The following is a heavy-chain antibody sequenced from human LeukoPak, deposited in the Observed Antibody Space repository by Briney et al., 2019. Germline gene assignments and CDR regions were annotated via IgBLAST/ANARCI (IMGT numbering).Heavy chain of an antibody. J-gene: IGHJ5*02. CDR1: GGSISSYY. CDR2: IYYSGST. D-gene: IGHD1-26*01. Sequence: PSETLSLTCTVSGGSISSYYWSWIRQPPGKGLEWIGYIYYSGSTNYNPSLKSRVTISVDTSKNQFSLKLSSVTAADTAVYYCARAVRVGASNWFDPWGQGTLVTVSS. CDR3: ARAVRVGASNWFDP. V-gene: IGHV4-59*01.